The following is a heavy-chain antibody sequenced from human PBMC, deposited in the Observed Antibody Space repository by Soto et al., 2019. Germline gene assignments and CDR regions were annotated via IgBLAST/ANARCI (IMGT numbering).Heavy chain of an antibody. CDR1: GYTFASYG. CDR2: ISAYNCNT. D-gene: IGHD2-2*01. CDR3: AREVPIYYYMDV. Sequence: ASVKVSCKASGYTFASYGISWVRQAPGQGLEWMGWISAYNCNTNYAQKLQGSVTMTTDTSTSTAYLELRSLISYDTAVYYCAREVPIYYYMDVWGKGTTVTVSS. V-gene: IGHV1-18*01. J-gene: IGHJ6*03.